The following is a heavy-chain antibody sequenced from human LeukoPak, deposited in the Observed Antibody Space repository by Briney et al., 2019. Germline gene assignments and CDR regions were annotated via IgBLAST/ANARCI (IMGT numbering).Heavy chain of an antibody. V-gene: IGHV3-30*14. CDR1: GFTFSSYS. Sequence: GGSLRLSCAASGFTFSSYSIHWVRQAPGKGLEWVALISYDGSNKYYADSVKGRFTISRDNSKNTLYLQMNSLRAEDTAVYYCARNLLRAGQDYYGMDVWGQGTTVTVSS. CDR2: ISYDGSNK. D-gene: IGHD6-19*01. CDR3: ARNLLRAGQDYYGMDV. J-gene: IGHJ6*02.